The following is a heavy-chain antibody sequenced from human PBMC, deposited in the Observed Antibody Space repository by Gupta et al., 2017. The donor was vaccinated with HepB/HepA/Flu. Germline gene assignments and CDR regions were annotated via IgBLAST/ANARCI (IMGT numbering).Heavy chain of an antibody. Sequence: QVQLQQWGAGLLKPSETLSLTCAVYGGSFSGYYWSWIRQPPGKGLEWIGEINHSGSTNYNPSLKSRVTISVDTSKNQVSLKLSSVTAAETAVYYCARVVPGSSYDISPRAFDIGVQGTMVTVSS. J-gene: IGHJ3*02. D-gene: IGHD3-9*01. CDR1: GGSFSGYY. CDR3: ARVVPGSSYDISPRAFDI. V-gene: IGHV4-34*01. CDR2: INHSGST.